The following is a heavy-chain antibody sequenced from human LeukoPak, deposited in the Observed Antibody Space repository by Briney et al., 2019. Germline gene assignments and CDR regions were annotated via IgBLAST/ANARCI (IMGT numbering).Heavy chain of an antibody. D-gene: IGHD3-22*01. CDR2: ISGSGDNT. V-gene: IGHV3-23*01. Sequence: WGSLRLSCAASGFTFSSYAMSWVRQAPGKGLEWVSGISGSGDNTYYADSVKGRFTISRDNTKNTLYVQVNSLGTEDTAAYYCAKGSYYDSSGSFYFDYWGQGTLVTVSS. J-gene: IGHJ4*02. CDR1: GFTFSSYA. CDR3: AKGSYYDSSGSFYFDY.